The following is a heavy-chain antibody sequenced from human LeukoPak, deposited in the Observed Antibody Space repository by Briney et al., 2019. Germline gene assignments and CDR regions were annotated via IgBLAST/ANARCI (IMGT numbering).Heavy chain of an antibody. V-gene: IGHV3-21*01. CDR3: WMWITTGRYFDY. D-gene: IGHD3-16*01. J-gene: IGHJ4*02. Sequence: GGSLRLSCAASGFTFSSYSMNWVRQAPGKGLEWVSSISSSSSYIYYADSVKGRFTISRDNAKNSLYLQMNSLRAEDTAVDYCWMWITTGRYFDYWGQGTLVTVSS. CDR1: GFTFSSYS. CDR2: ISSSSSYI.